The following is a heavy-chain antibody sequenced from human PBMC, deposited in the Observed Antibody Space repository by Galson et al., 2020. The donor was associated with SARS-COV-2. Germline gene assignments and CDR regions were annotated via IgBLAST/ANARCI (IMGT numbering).Heavy chain of an antibody. J-gene: IGHJ4*02. CDR2: ISWNSGSI. D-gene: IGHD3-16*01. CDR1: GFTFDDYA. V-gene: IGHV3-9*01. CDR3: AKETYYDYVCRPGRLDY. Sequence: GGSLRLSCAASGFTFDDYAMHWVRQAPGKGLEWVSGISWNSGSIGYADSVKGRFTISRDNAKNSLYLQMNSLRAEDTALYYCAKETYYDYVCRPGRLDYWGQGTLVTVSS.